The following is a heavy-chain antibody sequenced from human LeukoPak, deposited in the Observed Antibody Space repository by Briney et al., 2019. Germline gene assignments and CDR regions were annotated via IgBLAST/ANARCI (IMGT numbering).Heavy chain of an antibody. J-gene: IGHJ5*02. D-gene: IGHD3-16*01. V-gene: IGHV1-8*01. CDR2: MDPNSGNT. CDR3: VRWGSFDP. CDR1: GYTFTSYD. Sequence: ASVKVSCKASGYTFTSYDINWVRQATGQGLEWMGWMDPNSGNTGYAQKFQGRVTMTTDTSTSTAYMELRSLRSDDTAVYYCVRWGSFDPWGQGTLVTVSS.